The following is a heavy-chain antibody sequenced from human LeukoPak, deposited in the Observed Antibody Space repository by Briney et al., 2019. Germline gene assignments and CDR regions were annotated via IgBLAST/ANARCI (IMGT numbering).Heavy chain of an antibody. V-gene: IGHV4-39*07. CDR3: ARPRGYYDSSDEAFDI. Sequence: SETLSLTCTVSGASISSNSDFWGWIRQPPGKGLEWIGIIYYSGSTYYNPSLKSRVTISLDTSKNQFSLKLSSVTAADTAVYYCARPRGYYDSSDEAFDIWGQGTMVTVSS. CDR1: GASISSNSDF. CDR2: IYYSGST. D-gene: IGHD3-22*01. J-gene: IGHJ3*02.